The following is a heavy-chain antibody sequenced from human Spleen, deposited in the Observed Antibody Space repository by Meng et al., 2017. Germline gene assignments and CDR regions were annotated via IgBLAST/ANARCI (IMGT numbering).Heavy chain of an antibody. CDR2: IIHGGSP. V-gene: IGHV4-34*12. CDR3: ARRPTGIDY. Sequence: QVQLQESGPGLVKPSETLSLTCAVNGGSLSGAYWNWIRQPPGKGLEWIGEIIHGGSPSYNPSLGSRVTISIDASKNQLSLMLSSVTAADTAVYYCARRPTGIDYWGQGTLVTVSS. D-gene: IGHD2-8*02. CDR1: GGSLSGAY. J-gene: IGHJ4*02.